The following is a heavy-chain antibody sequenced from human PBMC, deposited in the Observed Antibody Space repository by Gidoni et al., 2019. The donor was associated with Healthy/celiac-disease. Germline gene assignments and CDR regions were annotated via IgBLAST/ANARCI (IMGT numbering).Heavy chain of an antibody. CDR2: ISYDGSNK. Sequence: QVQLVESGGGVVQPGRSLRLSCAASGFTFSSYGMHWVRQAPGKGLEWVAVISYDGSNKYYADAVKGRFTISRDNSKNTLYLQMNSLRAEDTAVYYCAKDYYPMEQQPVGYFDYWGQGTLVTVSS. V-gene: IGHV3-30*18. D-gene: IGHD6-13*01. CDR3: AKDYYPMEQQPVGYFDY. J-gene: IGHJ4*02. CDR1: GFTFSSYG.